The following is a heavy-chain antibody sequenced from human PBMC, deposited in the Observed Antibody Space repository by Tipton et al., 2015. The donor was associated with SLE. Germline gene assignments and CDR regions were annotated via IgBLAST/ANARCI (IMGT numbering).Heavy chain of an antibody. Sequence: SLRLSCVASGFMYSSFGMNWVRQVPGKRPEWVAVIWYDGSRQYYADAVRGRFTISRDNSQNTLSLQMNNLRTDDTATYYCARDLGGCGDTTCSYYFDSWGQGTVVTVSS. V-gene: IGHV3-33*01. CDR3: ARDLGGCGDTTCSYYFDS. J-gene: IGHJ4*02. D-gene: IGHD2-21*01. CDR2: IWYDGSRQ. CDR1: GFMYSSFG.